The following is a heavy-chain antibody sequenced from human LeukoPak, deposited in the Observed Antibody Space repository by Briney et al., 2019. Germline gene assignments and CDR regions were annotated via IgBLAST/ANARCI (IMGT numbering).Heavy chain of an antibody. Sequence: GGALRLSCAASGFILRTYGMSWVRQAPGKGLEWVSAISGSGGSIYYTDSVKGRFTISRDNSRNTLSLQMSSLRVEDTGLYYCTKDLRYYYADNHSEMDEHDYWGQGTLVTVSS. D-gene: IGHD4-23*01. J-gene: IGHJ4*02. V-gene: IGHV3-23*01. CDR1: GFILRTYG. CDR3: TKDLRYYYADNHSEMDEHDY. CDR2: ISGSGGSI.